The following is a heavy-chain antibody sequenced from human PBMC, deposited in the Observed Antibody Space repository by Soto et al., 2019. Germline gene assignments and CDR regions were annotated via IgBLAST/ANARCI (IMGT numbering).Heavy chain of an antibody. CDR3: ARGASGTGYYYYYYYMDV. Sequence: ASVKVSCKASGYTLTSYDINWVRQATGQGLEWMGWMNPNSGNTGYAQKFQGRVTMTRNTSISTAYMELSSLRSEDTAVYYCARGASGTGYYYYYYYMDVGGKGTTVTVSS. CDR1: GYTLTSYD. D-gene: IGHD1-1*01. V-gene: IGHV1-8*01. J-gene: IGHJ6*03. CDR2: MNPNSGNT.